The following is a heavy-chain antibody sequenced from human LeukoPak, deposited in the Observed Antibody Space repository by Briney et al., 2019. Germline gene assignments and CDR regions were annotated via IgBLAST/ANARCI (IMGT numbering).Heavy chain of an antibody. D-gene: IGHD2-2*01. Sequence: ASVKVSCKASGYTFTSYGISWVRQATGQGLEWMGWMNPNSGNTGYAQKFQGRVTITRNTSISTAYMELSSLRSEDTAVYYCARASSTTRYYYYYYYMDVWGKGTTVTVSS. CDR1: GYTFTSYG. CDR2: MNPNSGNT. J-gene: IGHJ6*03. V-gene: IGHV1-8*03. CDR3: ARASSTTRYYYYYYYMDV.